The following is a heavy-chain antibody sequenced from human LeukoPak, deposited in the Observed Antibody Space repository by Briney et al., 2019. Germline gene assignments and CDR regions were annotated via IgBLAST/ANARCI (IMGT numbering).Heavy chain of an antibody. J-gene: IGHJ5*02. D-gene: IGHD3-10*01. CDR1: GDSISSGGYH. CDR2: IHHSGSA. Sequence: IPPETLSLTCTVSGDSISSGGYHWSWIRQHPGMGLEWIGYIHHSGSAYYNPSLKSRVTISVDTSKNQFSLKLSSVTAADTATYYCARAGGGRFDPWGQGNLVIVSS. CDR3: ARAGGGRFDP. V-gene: IGHV4-31*03.